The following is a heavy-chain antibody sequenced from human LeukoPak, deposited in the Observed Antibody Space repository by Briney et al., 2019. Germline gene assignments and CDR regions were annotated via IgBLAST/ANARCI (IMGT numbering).Heavy chain of an antibody. V-gene: IGHV4-59*11. CDR3: ARVDYYYYMDV. Sequence: SETLSLTRTVSGGSISRQFGRWPRQPGGKGLEWIGYIYYSGSNNYNPSLKSRVTISVDTSKNQFSLKLSSVTAADTAVYYCARVDYYYYMDVWGKGTTVTVSS. CDR2: IYYSGSN. CDR1: GGSISRQF. J-gene: IGHJ6*03.